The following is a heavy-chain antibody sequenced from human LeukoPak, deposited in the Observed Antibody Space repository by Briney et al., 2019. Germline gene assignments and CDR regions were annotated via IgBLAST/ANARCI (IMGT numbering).Heavy chain of an antibody. V-gene: IGHV4-59*11. CDR1: GGSISSHY. Sequence: PSETLSLTCTVSGGSISSHYWSWIRQPPGKGLEWIGYIYYSGSTNYNPSLKSRVTISVDTSKNQFSLKLSSVTAADTAVYYCARDSVRGHSSGYYGYWYFDLWGRGTLVTVSS. D-gene: IGHD3-22*01. J-gene: IGHJ2*01. CDR3: ARDSVRGHSSGYYGYWYFDL. CDR2: IYYSGST.